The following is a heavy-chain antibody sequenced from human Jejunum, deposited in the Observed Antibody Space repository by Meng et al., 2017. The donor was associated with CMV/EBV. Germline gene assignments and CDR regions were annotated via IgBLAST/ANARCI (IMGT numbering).Heavy chain of an antibody. D-gene: IGHD1-14*01. CDR1: GWSFSHYY. J-gene: IGHJ5*02. CDR2: INQSVGS. V-gene: IGHV4-34*01. CDR3: ARGGGINRWFDP. Sequence: QVHLQQWGAGLLKPSETLSLTCSVPGWSFSHYYWNWIRQSPGKGMEWIGEINQSVGSNYNPSLKSRVTMSLDTSKNHFSLKLDSVTAADTAVYYCARGGGINRWFDPWGQGTLVTVSS.